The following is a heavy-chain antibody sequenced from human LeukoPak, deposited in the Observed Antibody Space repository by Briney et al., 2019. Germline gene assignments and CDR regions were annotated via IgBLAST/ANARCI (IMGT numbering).Heavy chain of an antibody. D-gene: IGHD1-7*01. J-gene: IGHJ4*02. CDR2: IIPIFGTA. Sequence: SVKVSCKASGYTFTSYAISWVRQAPGQGLEWMGGIIPIFGTANYAQKFQGRVTITADESTSTAYMELSSLRSEDTAVYYCARGLELRPDYFDYWGQGTLVTVSS. V-gene: IGHV1-69*13. CDR1: GYTFTSYA. CDR3: ARGLELRPDYFDY.